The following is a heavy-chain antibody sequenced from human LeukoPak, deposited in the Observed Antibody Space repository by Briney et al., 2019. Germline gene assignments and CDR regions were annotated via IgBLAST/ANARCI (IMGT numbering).Heavy chain of an antibody. J-gene: IGHJ5*02. D-gene: IGHD6-19*01. CDR2: ISWNSGGI. CDR3: SKDGSGWYRGWFDP. Sequence: GGSLRLSCAASGFSFDDYAMHWVRQAPGKGLEWVSGISWNSGGIGYADSVKGRFTISRDNAKNSLYLQMNSLRAEDTALHYCSKDGSGWYRGWFDPWGQGTLVTVSS. CDR1: GFSFDDYA. V-gene: IGHV3-9*01.